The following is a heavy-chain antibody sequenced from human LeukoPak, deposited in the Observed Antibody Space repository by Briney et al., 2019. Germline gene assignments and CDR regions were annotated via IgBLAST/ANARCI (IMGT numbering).Heavy chain of an antibody. CDR3: ARDTVYSHLDY. Sequence: GGSLTLSCAASGFTFSNYWMTWVRQAPGKGLEWVANIKEDGSDKYYVDSVKGRFAISRDNAKNSLYLQMNSLRAEDTAVYYCARDTVYSHLDYWGQGTLVTVSS. CDR1: GFTFSNYW. V-gene: IGHV3-7*01. D-gene: IGHD2-15*01. J-gene: IGHJ4*02. CDR2: IKEDGSDK.